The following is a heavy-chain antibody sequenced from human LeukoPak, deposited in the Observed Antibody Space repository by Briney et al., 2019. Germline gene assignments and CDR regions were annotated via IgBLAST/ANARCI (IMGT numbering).Heavy chain of an antibody. D-gene: IGHD2-15*01. CDR1: GGSISSYY. Sequence: SETMSLTCTVSGGSISSYYWSWIRQPPGKGLEWIGYIYYSGSTNYNPSLKSRVTISVDTSKNQFSLKLSSVTAADRAVYYCAREHCSGGSCYSDDWGQGTLVTVSS. V-gene: IGHV4-59*01. CDR3: AREHCSGGSCYSDD. J-gene: IGHJ4*02. CDR2: IYYSGST.